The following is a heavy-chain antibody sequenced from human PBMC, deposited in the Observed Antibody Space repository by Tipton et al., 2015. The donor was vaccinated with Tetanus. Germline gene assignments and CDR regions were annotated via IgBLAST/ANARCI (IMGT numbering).Heavy chain of an antibody. J-gene: IGHJ4*02. CDR3: ARRGGGDLDH. CDR1: GYNFNLYW. V-gene: IGHV5-51*01. D-gene: IGHD2-21*02. CDR2: IYPGDSDT. Sequence: QLVQSGAEVKKPGESLKISCQGSGYNFNLYWIAWVRQMPGKGLEWMGIIYPGDSDTRYSPSFQGQVTISAGKSTSTAYLQWSRLQASDTAMYYCARRGGGDLDHWGQGTLVTVSS.